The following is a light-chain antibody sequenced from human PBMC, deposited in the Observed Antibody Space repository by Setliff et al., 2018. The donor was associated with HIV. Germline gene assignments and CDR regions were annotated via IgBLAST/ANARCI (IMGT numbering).Light chain of an antibody. J-gene: IGLJ1*01. V-gene: IGLV2-23*01. CDR2: EAS. CDR1: SSDVGGYNY. Sequence: QSVLTQPASVSGSPGQSITISCTGTSSDVGGYNYVSWYQQHPGKAPKLIIHEASKRPSGVSNRFSGSKSGNTASLTISGLQAEDEADYYCCSFVVGHTFVFGTGTKVTVL. CDR3: CSFVVGHTFV.